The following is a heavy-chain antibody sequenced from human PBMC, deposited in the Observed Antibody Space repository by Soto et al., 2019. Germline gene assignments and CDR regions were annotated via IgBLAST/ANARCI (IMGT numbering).Heavy chain of an antibody. V-gene: IGHV1-2*02. D-gene: IGHD3-9*01. CDR1: GYSFIDYY. CDR3: ARPPGYISDWYYFDL. CDR2: VRPKSGGT. Sequence: QVQLVQSGAEVKKPGASVKVSCEASGYSFIDYYIHWVRQAPVQGFEWMRRVRPKSGGTNYAQKFEGRVTMTWDTSLNTAYMELITLKADDTAVYYCARPPGYISDWYYFDLWGQGTRVTVSS. J-gene: IGHJ4*02.